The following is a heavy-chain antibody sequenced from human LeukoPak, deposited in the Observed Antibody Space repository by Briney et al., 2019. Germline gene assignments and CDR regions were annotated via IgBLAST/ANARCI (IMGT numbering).Heavy chain of an antibody. Sequence: SETLSLTCSVSGGSISSDSFYWRWIRQPPGKGLEWIGSMYYSGSTYYNPSLKSRVTISVDTSKNQFSLKLSSVTAADTAVYYCARWTKNYFDYWGQGTLVTVSS. CDR3: ARWTKNYFDY. CDR2: MYYSGST. CDR1: GGSISSDSFY. D-gene: IGHD3/OR15-3a*01. J-gene: IGHJ4*02. V-gene: IGHV4-39*01.